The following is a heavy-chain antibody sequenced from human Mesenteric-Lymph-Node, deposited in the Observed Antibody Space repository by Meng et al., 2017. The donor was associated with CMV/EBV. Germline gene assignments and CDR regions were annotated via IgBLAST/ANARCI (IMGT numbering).Heavy chain of an antibody. Sequence: GGSLRLSCAASGFTFSSYTMNWVRQAPGRGLEWVSSTSSRSSFTYYADSVKGRFTIYRDNAKKSLYLQMNSLRAEDTAVYFCARDRLAYYDETGPTRAYGIDVWGQGTTVTVSS. D-gene: IGHD3-22*01. CDR3: ARDRLAYYDETGPTRAYGIDV. CDR2: TSSRSSFT. CDR1: GFTFSSYT. V-gene: IGHV3-21*01. J-gene: IGHJ6*02.